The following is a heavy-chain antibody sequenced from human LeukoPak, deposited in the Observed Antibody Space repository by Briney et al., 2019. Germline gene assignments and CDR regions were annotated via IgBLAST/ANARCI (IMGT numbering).Heavy chain of an antibody. D-gene: IGHD4-17*01. CDR1: GYTFTGYY. V-gene: IGHV1-2*02. J-gene: IGHJ4*02. CDR3: AATDDYGDYDWFPFDY. CDR2: INPNSGGT. Sequence: ASVKVSCKASGYTFTGYYMHWVRQAPGQGLEWMGWINPNSGGTNYAQKFQGRVTMTRDTSISTAYVELSRLRSDDTAVYYCAATDDYGDYDWFPFDYWGQGTLVTVSS.